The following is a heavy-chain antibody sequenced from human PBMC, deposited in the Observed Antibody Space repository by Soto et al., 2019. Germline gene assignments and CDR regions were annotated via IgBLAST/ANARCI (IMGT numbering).Heavy chain of an antibody. D-gene: IGHD3-10*01. CDR1: GYTFTNYY. V-gene: IGHV1-46*01. CDR2: IAPSGGGT. Sequence: ASVKVSCKASGYTFTNYYVHWVRQAPGQGLEWMGMIAPSGGGTSYAQKFQGRVTMTTDTSTSTVYMELRSLRSEDTAVYYCARDSVTLVRGVIRFDSWGQGTLVTVSS. J-gene: IGHJ4*02. CDR3: ARDSVTLVRGVIRFDS.